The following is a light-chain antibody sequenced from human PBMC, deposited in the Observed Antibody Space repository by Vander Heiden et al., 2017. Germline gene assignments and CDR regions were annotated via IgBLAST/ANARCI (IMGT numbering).Light chain of an antibody. V-gene: IGKV3-15*01. CDR2: GAS. CDR1: QSVRGN. J-gene: IGKJ1*01. CDR3: QQYNNWWT. Sequence: EIVMTQSPATLSVSPGQRATLSCRASQSVRGNLAWYQQKPGEAPRMLIEGASTRATGIPARFSGSGSGIEFTLTISSLQSVDFAVYYCQQYNNWWTFGQGTKVEIK.